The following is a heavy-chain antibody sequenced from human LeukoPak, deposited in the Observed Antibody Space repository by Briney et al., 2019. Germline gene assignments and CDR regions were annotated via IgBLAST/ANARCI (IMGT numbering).Heavy chain of an antibody. CDR3: ARVRVRITIFGVVIPDAFDI. D-gene: IGHD3-3*01. CDR2: INHSGST. V-gene: IGHV4-34*01. J-gene: IGHJ3*02. CDR1: GGSFSGYY. Sequence: PSETLSLTCAVYGGSFSGYYWSWIRQPPGKGLEWIGEINHSGSTNYNPSLKSRVTISVDTSKNQFSLKLSSVTAADTAVYYCARVRVRITIFGVVIPDAFDIWGQGTMVTVSS.